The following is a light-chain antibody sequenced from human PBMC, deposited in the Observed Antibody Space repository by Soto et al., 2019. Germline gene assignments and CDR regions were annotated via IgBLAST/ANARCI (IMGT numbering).Light chain of an antibody. Sequence: EIVMTQSPGTLSVSPGERVTLSCRASQSVTTNLAWYQQKPGQTPRLLIYDISARASGISGRFSGSGPGTDFTLTISSLQSEDSAVYYCQQYLDWPLTFGGGTKVE. V-gene: IGKV3-15*01. J-gene: IGKJ4*01. CDR3: QQYLDWPLT. CDR2: DIS. CDR1: QSVTTN.